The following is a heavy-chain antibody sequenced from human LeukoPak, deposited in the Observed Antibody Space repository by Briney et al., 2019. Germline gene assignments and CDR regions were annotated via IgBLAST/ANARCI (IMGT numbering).Heavy chain of an antibody. CDR1: GFTFSSYW. CDR3: ARHGSYYDY. Sequence: GSLRLSCAASGFTFSSYWMSWVRQAPGKGLEWIGSIYYSGSTYYNPSLKSRVTVSVDTSKNQFSLKLSSVTAADTAVYYCARHGSYYDYWGQGTLVTVSS. CDR2: IYYSGST. V-gene: IGHV4-39*01. J-gene: IGHJ4*02. D-gene: IGHD3-10*01.